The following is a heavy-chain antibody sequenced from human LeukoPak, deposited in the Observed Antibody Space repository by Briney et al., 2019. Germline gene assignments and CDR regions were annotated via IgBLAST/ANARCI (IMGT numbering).Heavy chain of an antibody. V-gene: IGHV1-18*01. Sequence: ASVKVSCKASGYTFTSYGISWVRQAPGQGLERMGWISAYNGNTNYAQKLQGRVTMTTDTSTSTAYMELRSLRSDDTAVYYCARDYDLSYYYYGMDVWGQGTTVTVSS. D-gene: IGHD3-3*01. J-gene: IGHJ6*02. CDR1: GYTFTSYG. CDR3: ARDYDLSYYYYGMDV. CDR2: ISAYNGNT.